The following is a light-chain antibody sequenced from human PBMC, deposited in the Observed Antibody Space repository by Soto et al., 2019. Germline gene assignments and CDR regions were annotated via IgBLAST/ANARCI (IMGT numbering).Light chain of an antibody. V-gene: IGKV1-17*03. J-gene: IGKJ4*02. Sequence: DIQMTQSPSALSASVGGTVTVTCRASQAIGDHLAWLQQQPGKVPQRLIYSVSTLPTGAPSRFSGSGSETDFTLTITNLQPEYFASYFCLQHYSYPPTFGGGT. CDR1: QAIGDH. CDR3: LQHYSYPPT. CDR2: SVS.